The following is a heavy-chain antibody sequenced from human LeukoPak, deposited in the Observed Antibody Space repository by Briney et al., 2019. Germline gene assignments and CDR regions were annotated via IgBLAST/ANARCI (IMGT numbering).Heavy chain of an antibody. V-gene: IGHV4-39*01. CDR3: ARVDGGHYYSYLDV. CDR1: GGSISSSSYF. Sequence: SETLSLTCTVSGGSISSSSYFWGWIRQPPGKGLEWIGSIYYSGSTYYNPSLKSRVTISVDTSKNPCSLKLSSVTAADPAVYYCARVDGGHYYSYLDVWGKGTTVTVPS. J-gene: IGHJ6*03. CDR2: IYYSGST. D-gene: IGHD3-10*01.